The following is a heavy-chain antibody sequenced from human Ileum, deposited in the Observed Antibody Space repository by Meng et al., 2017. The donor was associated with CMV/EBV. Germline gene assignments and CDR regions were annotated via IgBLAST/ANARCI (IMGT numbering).Heavy chain of an antibody. Sequence: QRQLQEAGPGLVKPSGTLSPTCTVSGGSVNNYYWSWIRQSAGKGLEWIGRFYSSDTYNYHPSLDSRVTMSLDTSKNQFSLNLRSVTAADTATYYCARGPGASTREGFDYWGLGTLVTVSS. D-gene: IGHD1-26*01. J-gene: IGHJ4*02. V-gene: IGHV4-4*07. CDR1: GGSVNNYY. CDR3: ARGPGASTREGFDY. CDR2: FYSSDTY.